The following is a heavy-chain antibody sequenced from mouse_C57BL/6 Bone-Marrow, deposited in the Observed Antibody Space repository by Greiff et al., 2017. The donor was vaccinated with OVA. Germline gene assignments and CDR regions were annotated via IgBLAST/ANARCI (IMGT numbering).Heavy chain of an antibody. D-gene: IGHD2-4*01. CDR1: GFTFSDYY. Sequence: EVKVVESEGGLVQPGSSMKLSCTASGFTFSDYYMAWVRQVPEKGLEWVANINYDGSSTYYLDSLKSRFIISRDNAKNILYLQMSSLKSEDTATYYCARDYDYDGHWYFDVWGTGTTVTVSS. CDR2: INYDGSST. CDR3: ARDYDYDGHWYFDV. V-gene: IGHV5-16*01. J-gene: IGHJ1*03.